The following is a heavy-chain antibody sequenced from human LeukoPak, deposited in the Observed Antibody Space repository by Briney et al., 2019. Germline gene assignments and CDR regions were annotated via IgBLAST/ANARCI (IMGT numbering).Heavy chain of an antibody. CDR2: IWFDGSNK. Sequence: GGSLRLSCAASGFTFSTSSMHWVRQAPGKGLEWVAVIWFDGSNKHYADSVKGRFTISRDNSENTLYLQMNSLRAEDTAVYYCARDPSYCSSTTCYVGSPLYYYYPMDVWGQGTTVTVSS. CDR1: GFTFSTSS. J-gene: IGHJ6*02. CDR3: ARDPSYCSSTTCYVGSPLYYYYPMDV. D-gene: IGHD2-2*01. V-gene: IGHV3-33*01.